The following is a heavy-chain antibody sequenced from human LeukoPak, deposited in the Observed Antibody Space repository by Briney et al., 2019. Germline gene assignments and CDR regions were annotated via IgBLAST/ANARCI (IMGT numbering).Heavy chain of an antibody. D-gene: IGHD6-13*01. CDR1: GYTFTGYY. V-gene: IGHV1-2*02. J-gene: IGHJ2*01. CDR3: AREADSSSWYFWYFDL. CDR2: INPNSGGT. Sequence: ASVKVSCKASGYTFTGYYMYWVRQAPGQGLEWMGWINPNSGGTNYAQKFQGRVTMTRDTSISTAYMELSRLRSDDTAVYYCAREADSSSWYFWYFDLWGRGTLVTVSS.